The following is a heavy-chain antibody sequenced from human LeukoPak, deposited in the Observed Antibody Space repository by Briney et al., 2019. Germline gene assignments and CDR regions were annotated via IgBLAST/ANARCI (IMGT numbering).Heavy chain of an antibody. V-gene: IGHV3-23*01. D-gene: IGHD5-18*01. CDR2: ISGSGGTT. CDR1: GFTFSSYG. CDR3: ARDPGYNYGFDY. Sequence: GGSLRLSCAASGFTFSSYGMSWVRQAPGKGLEWVSAISGSGGTTYYADSVKGRFTISRDNSKNSLYLQMNSLRAEDTAVYYCARDPGYNYGFDYWGQGTLVTVSS. J-gene: IGHJ4*02.